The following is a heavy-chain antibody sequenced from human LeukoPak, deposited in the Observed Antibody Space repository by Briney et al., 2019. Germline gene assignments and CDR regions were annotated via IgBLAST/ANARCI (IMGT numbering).Heavy chain of an antibody. Sequence: GGSLRLSCAASGFTFSDYCMNWIRQAPGKGLEWVSYIGSSGGIIYYADSVKDRFTISRDNAKNSLYLHMNSLRAADTAVYYCAREMVTIAQPGVDAFDIWRQGTMVTVSA. CDR1: GFTFSDYC. CDR3: AREMVTIAQPGVDAFDI. D-gene: IGHD5-24*01. V-gene: IGHV3-11*04. J-gene: IGHJ3*02. CDR2: IGSSGGII.